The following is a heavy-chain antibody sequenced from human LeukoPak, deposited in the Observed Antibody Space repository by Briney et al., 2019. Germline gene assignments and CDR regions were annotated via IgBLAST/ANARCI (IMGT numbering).Heavy chain of an antibody. CDR2: IWYDGGNK. V-gene: IGHV3-33*01. Sequence: GGSLRLSCAASGFTFSSYGMHWVRQAPGKGLEWVAVIWYDGGNKYYADSVKGRFTISRDNSKNTLYLQMNSLRAEDTAVYYCAREAVSNWYFDLWGRGTLVTVSS. J-gene: IGHJ2*01. CDR3: AREAVSNWYFDL. CDR1: GFTFSSYG.